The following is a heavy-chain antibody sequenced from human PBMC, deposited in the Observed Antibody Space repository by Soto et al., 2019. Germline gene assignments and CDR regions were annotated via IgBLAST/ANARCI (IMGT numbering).Heavy chain of an antibody. CDR1: GFIVSSNQ. Sequence: GGSLRLSCVASGFIVSSNQMSWVRQAPGKGLEWVSVIYSGHTTYYADSVEGRFTISRDDSKNTLYLQMNSLRVEDTAVYYCVRGPSDHKLRLVEWPYGDYWGQGALVTVSS. D-gene: IGHD3-3*01. V-gene: IGHV3-53*01. CDR3: VRGPSDHKLRLVEWPYGDY. J-gene: IGHJ4*02. CDR2: IYSGHTT.